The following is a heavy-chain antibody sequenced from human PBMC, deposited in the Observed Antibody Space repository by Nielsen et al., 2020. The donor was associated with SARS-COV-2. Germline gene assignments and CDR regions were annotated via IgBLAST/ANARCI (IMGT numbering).Heavy chain of an antibody. J-gene: IGHJ4*02. CDR3: AKYDTHSD. V-gene: IGHV4-4*08. D-gene: IGHD3-22*01. CDR1: GASVNNFH. Sequence: SETLSLTCTVSGASVNNFHWTWHRQSPGKGLEWIGYSSARGATRYNPSLKSRVSISIDTSKNQFSLNLMSVTAADSAIYLCAKYDTHSDWGQGTQVIVSS. CDR2: SSARGAT.